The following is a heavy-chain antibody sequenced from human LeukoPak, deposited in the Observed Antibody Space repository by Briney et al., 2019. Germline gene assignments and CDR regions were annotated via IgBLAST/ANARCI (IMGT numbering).Heavy chain of an antibody. D-gene: IGHD6-13*01. V-gene: IGHV3-15*01. CDR2: IKSKTDGGTT. CDR3: TTLGIADGSFDY. J-gene: IGHJ4*02. Sequence: KSGGSLRLSCAASGFTFSNAWMSWVRQAPGKGLEWVGRIKSKTDGGTTDYAAPVKGRFTISRGDSKNTLYLQMNSLKTEDTAVYYCTTLGIADGSFDYWGQGTLVTVSS. CDR1: GFTFSNAW.